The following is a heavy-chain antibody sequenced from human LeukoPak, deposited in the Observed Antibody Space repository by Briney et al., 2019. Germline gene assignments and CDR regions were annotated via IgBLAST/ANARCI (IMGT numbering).Heavy chain of an antibody. V-gene: IGHV3-21*01. CDR1: GFTFSTYS. CDR2: ISTSSDYI. Sequence: PGGSLRLSCAASGFTFSTYSMTWVRQAPGKGLEWVSFISTSSDYIYYADSVRGRFTISRDNAENSLYLQMNSLRAEDTAVYYCAGDGCTSTTCYTSWFDPWGQGTLVTVSS. CDR3: AGDGCTSTTCYTSWFDP. J-gene: IGHJ5*02. D-gene: IGHD2-2*01.